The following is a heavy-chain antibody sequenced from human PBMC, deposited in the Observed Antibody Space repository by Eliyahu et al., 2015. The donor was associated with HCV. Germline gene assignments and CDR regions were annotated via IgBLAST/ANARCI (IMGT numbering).Heavy chain of an antibody. V-gene: IGHV3-9*01. CDR1: GFXFDDYA. J-gene: IGHJ4*02. CDR3: GGHRWLQLGSPINY. CDR2: IRWNSANI. D-gene: IGHD5-24*01. Sequence: EVQLVESGGGLVQPGRSLRLXCAASGFXFDDYAMHWVRQAPGKGLGWVSGIRWNSANIGYADSVKGRFTISRDNAKNSLYLQMNSLRVEDTALYYCGGHRWLQLGSPINYWGQGTLVTVSS.